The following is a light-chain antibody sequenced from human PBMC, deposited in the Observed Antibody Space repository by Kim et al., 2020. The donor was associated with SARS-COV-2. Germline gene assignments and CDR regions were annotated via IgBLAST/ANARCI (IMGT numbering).Light chain of an antibody. CDR3: QQHSRSRIMYF. Sequence: EILLTQSPGTLSLSPGERAPLSCRASQSFSSFYLAWYQQKPGQAPRLLIYAASTRAPGIPDRFSGSGSGTDFTLTSSRLEPEDFAGYCCQQHSRSRIMYFFGQGTKLEI. CDR2: AAS. V-gene: IGKV3-20*01. CDR1: QSFSSFY. J-gene: IGKJ2*01.